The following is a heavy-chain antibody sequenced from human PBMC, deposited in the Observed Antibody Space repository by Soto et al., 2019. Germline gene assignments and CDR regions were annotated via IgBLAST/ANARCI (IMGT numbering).Heavy chain of an antibody. J-gene: IGHJ4*02. CDR3: ARRSKNTQWVPQAFDY. CDR1: GYSSTDYW. V-gene: IGHV5-51*01. Sequence: PGESLKISCKGSGYSSTDYWIGWVRQMPGKGLEWMGTIYPGDSDTRYRPSFQGQVTISADKSINTAYLQWSSLKASDSAIYYCARRSKNTQWVPQAFDYWGQGTLVTSPQ. CDR2: IYPGDSDT. D-gene: IGHD6-19*01.